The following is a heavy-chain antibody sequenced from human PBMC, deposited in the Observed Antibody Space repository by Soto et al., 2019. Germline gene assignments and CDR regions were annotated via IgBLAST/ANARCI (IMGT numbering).Heavy chain of an antibody. D-gene: IGHD3-3*01. CDR3: ARAYDFWSGYLENWFDP. CDR2: IYHSGST. J-gene: IGHJ5*02. CDR1: GCSISSCGYS. Sequence: QLQLQESGSGLVKPSQTLSLTCAVSGCSISSCGYSWSWIRQPPGKGLERIGYIYHSGSTYYTPSLKSRVTISVDRSKNQFSLKLSSVTAADTAVYYCARAYDFWSGYLENWFDPWGQGTLVTVSS. V-gene: IGHV4-30-2*01.